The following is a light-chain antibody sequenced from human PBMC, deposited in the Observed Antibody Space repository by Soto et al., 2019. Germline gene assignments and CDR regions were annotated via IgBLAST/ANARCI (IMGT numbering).Light chain of an antibody. Sequence: DIVLTQYPGAQSLSPGERATLSCRASQTISTSYLAWYQQKPGQAPRLLIYQTSIRAAGIPARFSASGTGTDFTLTISDVQPEDFAVYYCHQTYSRFLSFGGGTKVDIK. CDR1: QTISTSY. V-gene: IGKV3-20*01. CDR3: HQTYSRFLS. J-gene: IGKJ4*01. CDR2: QTS.